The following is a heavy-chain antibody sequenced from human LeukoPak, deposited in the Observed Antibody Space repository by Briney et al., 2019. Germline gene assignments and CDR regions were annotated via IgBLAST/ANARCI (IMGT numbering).Heavy chain of an antibody. Sequence: PGGSLRLSCAASGFTFSSYSMNWVRQAPGKGLEWVSSISSSSSYIYYADSVKGRFTISRDNAKNSLHLQMNSLRAEDTAVYYCARDREYSSSPDAFDIWGQGTMVTVSS. CDR2: ISSSSSYI. CDR3: ARDREYSSSPDAFDI. D-gene: IGHD6-6*01. CDR1: GFTFSSYS. V-gene: IGHV3-21*01. J-gene: IGHJ3*02.